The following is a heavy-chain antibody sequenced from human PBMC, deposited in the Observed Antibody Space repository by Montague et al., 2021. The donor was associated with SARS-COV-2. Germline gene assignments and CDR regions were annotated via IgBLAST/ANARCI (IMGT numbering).Heavy chain of an antibody. CDR3: AREGIVVVTGNGLDY. CDR2: IWYDGSNK. Sequence: SLRLSCAASGFTFSSYGMHWFRQAPGKGLEWVAVIWYDGSNKYYADSVKGRFTISRDNSKNTLYLQMNSLRAEDTAVYYCAREGIVVVTGNGLDYWGQGTLVTVSS. D-gene: IGHD2-21*02. V-gene: IGHV3-33*08. J-gene: IGHJ4*02. CDR1: GFTFSSYG.